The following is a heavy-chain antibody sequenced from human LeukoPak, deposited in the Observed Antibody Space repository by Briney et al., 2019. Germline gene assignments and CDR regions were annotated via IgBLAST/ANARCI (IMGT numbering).Heavy chain of an antibody. CDR3: AKGSRDSRPYYFDF. D-gene: IGHD3-10*01. Sequence: GGSLRLSCAASGFTFSSYAMSWVRQAPGKVLEWVSAITGSGGDTYHADSVKGRFTISRDNSKNTLYLQMNSLRAEDTAVYYCAKGSRDSRPYYFDFWGQGTLVTVSS. J-gene: IGHJ4*02. V-gene: IGHV3-23*01. CDR1: GFTFSSYA. CDR2: ITGSGGDT.